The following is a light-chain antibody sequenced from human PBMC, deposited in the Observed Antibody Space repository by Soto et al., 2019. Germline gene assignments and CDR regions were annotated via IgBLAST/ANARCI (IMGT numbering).Light chain of an antibody. CDR1: QGISGY. Sequence: DIQMTQSPSSLSASVGDRVTLTCRASQGISGYLNWHQQRPGQAPKLLIYAASNLQSGVPSRFTGTESGTDFTLTISSLQPEDFATFYCQQTYRTPYTFGQGTKVDIK. J-gene: IGKJ2*01. V-gene: IGKV1-39*01. CDR2: AAS. CDR3: QQTYRTPYT.